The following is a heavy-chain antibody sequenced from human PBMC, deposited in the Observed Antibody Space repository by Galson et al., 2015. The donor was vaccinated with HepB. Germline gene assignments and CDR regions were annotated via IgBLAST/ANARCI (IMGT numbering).Heavy chain of an antibody. CDR2: MYYSGST. CDR3: ARHAPYSSSWSANYFYGMDV. Sequence: ETLSLTCTVSGGSLSSSSYYWAWIRQSPGKGLEWIGSMYYSGSTYYNPSLKSRVTISVDTSKKQFSLKLSSVTAADTAVYYCARHAPYSSSWSANYFYGMDVWGQGTTVTVSS. D-gene: IGHD6-13*01. CDR1: GGSLSSSSYY. V-gene: IGHV4-39*01. J-gene: IGHJ6*02.